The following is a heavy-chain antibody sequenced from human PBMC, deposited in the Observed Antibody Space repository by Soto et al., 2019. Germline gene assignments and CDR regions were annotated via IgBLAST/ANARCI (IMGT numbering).Heavy chain of an antibody. CDR3: ARLLLWFGGVVPEQDAFDI. CDR2: IYYSGST. V-gene: IGHV4-31*03. CDR1: GGSISSGGYY. J-gene: IGHJ3*02. D-gene: IGHD3-10*01. Sequence: SETLSLTCTVSGGSISSGGYYWSWIRQHPGKGLEWIGYIYYSGSTYYNPSLKSRVTISVDTSKNQFSLKLSSVTAADTAVYYCARLLLWFGGVVPEQDAFDIWGQGTMVTVSS.